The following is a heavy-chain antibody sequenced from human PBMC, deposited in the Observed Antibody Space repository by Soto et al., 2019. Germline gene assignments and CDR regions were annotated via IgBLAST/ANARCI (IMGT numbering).Heavy chain of an antibody. D-gene: IGHD3-10*01. CDR2: IYWDDDK. V-gene: IGHV2-5*02. Sequence: QITLKESGPTLVKPTQTLTLTCTFSGFSLSTSGVGVGWIRQPPGKALEWLALIYWDDDKRYSPSLKSRLTIPKDTSKNQVVLTMTNMDPVDTATYYCAHSQEARFGEAVDYWGQGTLVTVSS. CDR3: AHSQEARFGEAVDY. CDR1: GFSLSTSGVG. J-gene: IGHJ4*02.